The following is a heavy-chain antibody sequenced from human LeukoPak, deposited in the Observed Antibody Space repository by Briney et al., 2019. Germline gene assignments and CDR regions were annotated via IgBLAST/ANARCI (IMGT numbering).Heavy chain of an antibody. J-gene: IGHJ6*02. V-gene: IGHV3-11*01. CDR2: ISSSGSTI. CDR1: GFTFSDYY. CDR3: ARLNSYYYYGMDV. D-gene: IGHD4-11*01. Sequence: GGSLRLSCAVSGFTFSDYYMSWFRQAPGKGLEWVSYISSSGSTIYYADSVKGRFTISRDNAKNSLYLQMNSLRAEDTAVYYCARLNSYYYYGMDVWGRGTTVTVSS.